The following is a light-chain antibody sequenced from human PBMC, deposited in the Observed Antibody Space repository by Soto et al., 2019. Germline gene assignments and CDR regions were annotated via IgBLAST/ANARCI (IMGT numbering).Light chain of an antibody. CDR3: QQYGSSPPYT. Sequence: EVVLTQSPGTLSLSPGERATLSCRASQSVSNNYLAWYQQKPGQSPKLLIFGSSDRATGIPDRFSGSGSGTGVTRSIGGREPEDFAVYYCQQYGSSPPYTFGQGTKLEIK. CDR1: QSVSNNY. CDR2: GSS. V-gene: IGKV3-20*01. J-gene: IGKJ2*01.